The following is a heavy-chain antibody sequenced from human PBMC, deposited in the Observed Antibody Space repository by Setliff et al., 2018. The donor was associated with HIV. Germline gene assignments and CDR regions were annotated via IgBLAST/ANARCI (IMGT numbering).Heavy chain of an antibody. V-gene: IGHV4-4*07. Sequence: SETLSLTCTVSGYSVNSDYLWSWLRQPAGKGLEWIGHIYTSGNSRYTNYNSSLESRVAISLDTSSNQFSLKLSSVTAADTAVYHCAREREAWSAYDSWGQGTLVTVSS. CDR3: AREREAWSAYDS. J-gene: IGHJ5*02. CDR2: IYTSGNSRYT. D-gene: IGHD3-3*01. CDR1: GYSVNSDY.